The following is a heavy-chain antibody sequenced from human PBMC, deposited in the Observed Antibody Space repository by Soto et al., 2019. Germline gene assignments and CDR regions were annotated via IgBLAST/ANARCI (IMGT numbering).Heavy chain of an antibody. CDR2: VSANGQGI. CDR3: AKDRHYPRDYFHY. J-gene: IGHJ4*02. V-gene: IGHV3-23*01. D-gene: IGHD3-10*01. Sequence: PGGSLRLSCAASGLTFSSSAISWVRQAPGKGLEWVSAVSANGQGIYYADSVRGRFTISRDNSKNTVSLHMDSLSAEDTAVYYCAKDRHYPRDYFHYWGQGTLVTVSS. CDR1: GLTFSSSA.